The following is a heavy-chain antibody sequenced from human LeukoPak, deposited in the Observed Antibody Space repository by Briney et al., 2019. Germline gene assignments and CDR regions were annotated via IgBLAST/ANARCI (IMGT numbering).Heavy chain of an antibody. CDR2: INHSGST. CDR1: GGSFSGYY. J-gene: IGHJ6*02. D-gene: IGHD2-2*01. V-gene: IGHV4-34*01. CDR3: ARGKVVVVPALYYYGMDV. Sequence: SETLSLTCAVYGGSFSGYYWSWIRQPPGKGLEWIGKINHSGSTNYNPSLKSRVTISVDTSKNQFSLKLSSVTAADTAVYYCARGKVVVVPALYYYGMDVWGQGTTVTVSS.